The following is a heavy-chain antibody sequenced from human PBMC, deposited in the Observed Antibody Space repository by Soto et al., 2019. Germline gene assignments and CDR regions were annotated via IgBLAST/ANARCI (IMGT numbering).Heavy chain of an antibody. CDR3: AKDGGGGGYCSSTSCRRSDAFDI. V-gene: IGHV3-23*01. CDR1: GFTFSSYA. D-gene: IGHD2-2*01. CDR2: ISGSGGST. J-gene: IGHJ3*02. Sequence: LSLTCAASGFTFSSYAMSWVRQAPGKGLEWVSAISGSGGSTYYADSVKGRITISRDNSKNTLYLQMNSLRAEDTAVYDCAKDGGGGGYCSSTSCRRSDAFDIWGQGTMVTVSS.